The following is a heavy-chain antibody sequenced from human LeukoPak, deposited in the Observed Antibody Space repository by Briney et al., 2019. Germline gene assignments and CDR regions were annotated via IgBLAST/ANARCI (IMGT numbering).Heavy chain of an antibody. CDR3: ASEVAAAGTPY. Sequence: ASVKVSCKASGYTFTSYYMHWVRQAPGQGLEWMGIINPSGGSTSYAQKFQGRVTMTRDMSTSTVYMELSSLRSEDTAVYYCASEVAAAGTPYWGQGTLVTVSS. CDR2: INPSGGST. V-gene: IGHV1-46*01. CDR1: GYTFTSYY. J-gene: IGHJ4*02. D-gene: IGHD6-13*01.